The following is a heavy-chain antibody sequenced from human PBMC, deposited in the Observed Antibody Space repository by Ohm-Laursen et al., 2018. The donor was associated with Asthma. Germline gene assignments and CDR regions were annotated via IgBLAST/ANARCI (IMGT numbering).Heavy chain of an antibody. CDR3: AKVGLTYYNAMDV. CDR1: GFTFSSYA. D-gene: IGHD4/OR15-4a*01. V-gene: IGHV3-23*01. Sequence: SLRLSCSASGFTFSSYAMSWVRQAPGKGLEWVSAISGSGGSTYYADSVKGRFTISRDNSKSTMYLQMNSLRAEDTAVYYCAKVGLTYYNAMDVRGQGTTVTVSS. CDR2: ISGSGGST. J-gene: IGHJ6*02.